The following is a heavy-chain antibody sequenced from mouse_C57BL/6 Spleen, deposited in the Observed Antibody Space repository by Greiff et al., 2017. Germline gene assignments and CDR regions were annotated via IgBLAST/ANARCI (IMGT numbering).Heavy chain of an antibody. J-gene: IGHJ4*01. CDR3: ARHHYKRPYYSTDD. Sequence: EVKVVESGGDLVKPGGSLKLSCAASGFTFSSYGMSWVRQTPDKRLEWVATISSGGSYTYYPSSVKGRFTISRDNAKNTLYLQMSSLKSEDTAMYYCARHHYKRPYYSTDDWGQGTSVTVSS. V-gene: IGHV5-6*01. CDR1: GFTFSSYG. CDR2: ISSGGSYT. D-gene: IGHD2-12*01.